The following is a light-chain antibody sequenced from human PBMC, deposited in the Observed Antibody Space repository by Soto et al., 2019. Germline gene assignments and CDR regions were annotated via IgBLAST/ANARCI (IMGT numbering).Light chain of an antibody. CDR3: QPYNNWPRVT. V-gene: IGKV3-15*01. CDR2: GAS. Sequence: EIVMTQSPAPLSVSPGERATLSCRASQSVSSNLAWYQQKPGQAPRLLIYGASTTSTVIPARFSGSGSGTEFKPTISSLQSEDVAVYYCQPYNNWPRVTCGQGTKLEIK. CDR1: QSVSSN. J-gene: IGKJ2*01.